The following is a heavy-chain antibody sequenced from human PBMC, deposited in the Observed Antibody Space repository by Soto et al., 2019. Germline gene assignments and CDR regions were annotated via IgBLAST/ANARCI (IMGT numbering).Heavy chain of an antibody. J-gene: IGHJ3*01. V-gene: IGHV4-38-2*01. CDR1: GFFISSGNY. Sequence: PSQTLSLTCAVSGFFISSGNYWGWSRKPPGKGLEWIGSIFHGGNTYYNPSLKSRVTISVDMSKNQFYLKLNSVTAADTAVYYCARARLYDAFDVWGQGTVVTVSS. CDR3: ARARLYDAFDV. D-gene: IGHD2-15*01. CDR2: IFHGGNT.